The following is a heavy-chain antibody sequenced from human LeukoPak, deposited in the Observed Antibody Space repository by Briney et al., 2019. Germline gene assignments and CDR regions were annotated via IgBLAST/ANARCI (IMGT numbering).Heavy chain of an antibody. D-gene: IGHD3-10*01. Sequence: PGGSLRLSRPSTGLTLPHYAMTWLRQAPGKGLAWVSGICAGGGGGTSYADSVKGRFTISRDNAENSLYLQMNSLRAEDTAVYYCARDLMFGSGSSYRPFDYWGQGTLVTVSS. CDR1: GLTLPHYA. CDR3: ARDLMFGSGSSYRPFDY. CDR2: ICAGGGGGT. J-gene: IGHJ4*02. V-gene: IGHV3-23*01.